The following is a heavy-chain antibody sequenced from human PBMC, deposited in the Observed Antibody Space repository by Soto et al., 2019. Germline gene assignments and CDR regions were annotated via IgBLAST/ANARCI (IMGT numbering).Heavy chain of an antibody. CDR2: IDWYDDK. Sequence: SGPTLVNPTQTLTLTCTFSGFSLSTSGMCVSWIRKPPGKALEWLAFIDWYDDKYFSSSLKTRLTISMDTSKNQLVLTMTNMDPVDTATYYCAWIGSYERWELLPNAQEWYFDYWGQGTLVTVSS. V-gene: IGHV2-70*01. CDR1: GFSLSTSGMC. J-gene: IGHJ4*02. D-gene: IGHD1-26*01. CDR3: AWIGSYERWELLPNAQEWYFDY.